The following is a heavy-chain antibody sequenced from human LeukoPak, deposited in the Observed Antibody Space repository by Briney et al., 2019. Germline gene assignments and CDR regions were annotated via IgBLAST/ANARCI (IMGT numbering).Heavy chain of an antibody. Sequence: GSLRLSCAASGFTFSTYSMNWVRQAPGKGLEWLSSISSSSSHIYYADSVKGRFTISRDNAENSLYLQMNSLRAEDTAVYYCAREFFYDSSGIYYYYYGMDVWGQGTTVTVSS. CDR2: ISSSSSHI. CDR1: GFTFSTYS. D-gene: IGHD3-22*01. J-gene: IGHJ6*02. V-gene: IGHV3-21*01. CDR3: AREFFYDSSGIYYYYYGMDV.